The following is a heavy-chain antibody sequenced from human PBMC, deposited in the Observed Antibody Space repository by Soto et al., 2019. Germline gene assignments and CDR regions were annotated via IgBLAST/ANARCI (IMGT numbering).Heavy chain of an antibody. CDR3: ARRALYTSTWTGAFDM. CDR2: ISYDGNDK. Sequence: GGSLRLSCAVSGFTFSSYVMHWVRQAPGKGLEWVAFISYDGNDKYYADSVKGRFTISRDDSKNTLYLQMNSLRPEDTAVYYCARRALYTSTWTGAFDMWGQGTMVTVSS. V-gene: IGHV3-30-3*01. CDR1: GFTFSSYV. J-gene: IGHJ3*02. D-gene: IGHD6-13*01.